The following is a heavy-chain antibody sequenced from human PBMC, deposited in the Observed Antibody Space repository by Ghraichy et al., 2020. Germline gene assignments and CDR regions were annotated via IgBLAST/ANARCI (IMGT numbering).Heavy chain of an antibody. D-gene: IGHD3-16*02. J-gene: IGHJ4*02. CDR1: GGTFSSYA. V-gene: IGHV1-69*05. CDR2: IIPIFVTA. CDR3: LYSTKSNDVWGSDRYTTNFDY. Sequence: SVKVSCKASGGTFSSYAISWVRQAPGQGLEWMGGIIPIFVTANYAPKFQGRVTITTDESTSTAYIELSSLRSEDTAVYYCLYSTKSNDVWGSDRYTTNFDYWGQGTLVTVSS.